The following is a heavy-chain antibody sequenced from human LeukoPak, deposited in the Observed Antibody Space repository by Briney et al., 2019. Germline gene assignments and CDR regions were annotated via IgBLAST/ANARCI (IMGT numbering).Heavy chain of an antibody. CDR2: ISGSGGST. Sequence: PGGSLRLSCAASGFTFSSYAMSWVRQAPGKGLEWVSAISGSGGSTYYADSVKGRFTISRDNSKNTLYLQMNSQRAEDTAVYYCAKDYVWGSYRHQYFDYWGQGTLVTVSS. CDR1: GFTFSSYA. CDR3: AKDYVWGSYRHQYFDY. J-gene: IGHJ4*02. D-gene: IGHD3-16*02. V-gene: IGHV3-23*01.